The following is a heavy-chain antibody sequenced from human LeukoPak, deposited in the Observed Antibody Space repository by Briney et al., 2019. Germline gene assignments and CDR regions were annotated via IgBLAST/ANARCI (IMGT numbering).Heavy chain of an antibody. CDR3: ARAGVIATVNGYRYHSLDV. V-gene: IGHV4-59*02. CDR1: ADSVSDYY. Sequence: SETLSLNCGVSADSVSDYYWSWIRRPPEKGLEWIGYIHASGSTNYSPSLKSRLALSVDTSKNQFSLNLNSVTAADTAVYYCARAGVIATVNGYRYHSLDVWGQGTTVAVSS. D-gene: IGHD3-16*02. J-gene: IGHJ6*02. CDR2: IHASGST.